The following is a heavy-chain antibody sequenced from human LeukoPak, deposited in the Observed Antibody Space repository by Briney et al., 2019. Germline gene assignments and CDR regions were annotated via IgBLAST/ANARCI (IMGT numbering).Heavy chain of an antibody. V-gene: IGHV1-46*01. CDR1: GYTFISYY. CDR3: ASGFGVVIPPDY. Sequence: ASVKVSCKASGYTFISYYMHWVRQAPGQGLEWMGIINPSGGSTSYAQKFQGRVTMTRDMSTSTVYMELSSLRSEDTAVYYCASGFGVVIPPDYWGQGTLVTVSS. J-gene: IGHJ4*02. D-gene: IGHD3-3*01. CDR2: INPSGGST.